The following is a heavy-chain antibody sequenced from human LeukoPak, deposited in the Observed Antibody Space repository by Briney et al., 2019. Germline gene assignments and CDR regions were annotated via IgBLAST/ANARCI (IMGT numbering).Heavy chain of an antibody. CDR1: GGTFSSYA. V-gene: IGHV1-69*05. CDR2: IIPIFGTA. CDR3: ARTLYDSSGYYYGYEGF. Sequence: ASVKVSCKASGGTFSSYAISWVRQAPGQGLECMGRIIPIFGTANYAQKFQGRVTITTDESTSTAYMELSSLRSEDTAVYYCARTLYDSSGYYYGYEGFRGQGTLVTVSS. J-gene: IGHJ4*02. D-gene: IGHD3-22*01.